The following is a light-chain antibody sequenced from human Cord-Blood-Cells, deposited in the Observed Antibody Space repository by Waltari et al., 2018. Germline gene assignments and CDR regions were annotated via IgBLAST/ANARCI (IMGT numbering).Light chain of an antibody. Sequence: QSALTQPASVSGSPGQSITISCTGTSSDVGGYNYVSWYQQHPGKAPTRMIYEVSNRHSGVSNLFSGSKSGNTASLTISGLQAEDEADYYCSAYTSSSTLVFGGGTKLTVL. CDR2: EVS. J-gene: IGLJ3*02. V-gene: IGLV2-14*01. CDR3: SAYTSSSTLV. CDR1: SSDVGGYNY.